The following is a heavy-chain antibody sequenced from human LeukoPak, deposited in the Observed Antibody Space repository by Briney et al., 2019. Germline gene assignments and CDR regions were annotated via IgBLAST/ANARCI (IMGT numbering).Heavy chain of an antibody. J-gene: IGHJ4*02. CDR2: ITGSGSTT. CDR1: GFAFSNYG. CDR3: AKDGNWARFEN. D-gene: IGHD7-27*01. V-gene: IGHV3-23*01. Sequence: GGSLRLPCAASGFAFSNYGMNWVRQAPGKGLEWVSGITGSGSTTYYADSVKGRFTISRDNSKNTLYLQMNSPRAEDTAAYYCAKDGNWARFENWGQGTLVTVSS.